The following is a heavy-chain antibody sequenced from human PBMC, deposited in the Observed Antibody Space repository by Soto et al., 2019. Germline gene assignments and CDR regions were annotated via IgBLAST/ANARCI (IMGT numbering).Heavy chain of an antibody. CDR3: ARRSIFGVVSFGDY. CDR2: ISGYNGNT. CDR1: GYNFSNYD. J-gene: IGHJ4*01. V-gene: IGHV1-18*01. Sequence: QVQLVQSAAEVRKPGAAVKVSCKTSGYNFSNYDISWVRQAPGQGPEWKGWISGYNGNTNFAQKFQGRVTMATDTSTSTAYMELRNLIFDDTAVYYCARRSIFGVVSFGDYWGQGTLVIVSS. D-gene: IGHD3-3*01.